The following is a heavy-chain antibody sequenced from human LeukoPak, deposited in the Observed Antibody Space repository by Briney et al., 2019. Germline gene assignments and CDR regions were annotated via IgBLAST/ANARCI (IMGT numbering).Heavy chain of an antibody. Sequence: PGGSLRLSCAASGFTFTSYAMSWVRQAPGKGLEWVSSVSNSGDSTDYADSVKGRFTISRDNSKNTLHLRMNSLRVEDAAVYYCAKDLGGEGGSGFPGYWGQGTLVTVSS. D-gene: IGHD3-10*01. V-gene: IGHV3-23*01. CDR3: AKDLGGEGGSGFPGY. CDR2: VSNSGDST. J-gene: IGHJ4*02. CDR1: GFTFTSYA.